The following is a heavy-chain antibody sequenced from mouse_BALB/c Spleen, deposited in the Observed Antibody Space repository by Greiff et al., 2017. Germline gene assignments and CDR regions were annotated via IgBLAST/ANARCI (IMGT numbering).Heavy chain of an antibody. D-gene: IGHD4-1*01. V-gene: IGHV1-15*01. CDR3: TSWDGFAY. CDR1: GYTFTDYE. J-gene: IGHJ3*01. Sequence: QVQLKESGAELVRPGASVTLSCKASGYTFTDYEMHWVKQTPVHGLEWIGAIDPETGGTAYNQKFKGKATLTADKSSSTAYMELRSLTSEDSAVYYCTSWDGFAYWGQGTLVTVSA. CDR2: IDPETGGT.